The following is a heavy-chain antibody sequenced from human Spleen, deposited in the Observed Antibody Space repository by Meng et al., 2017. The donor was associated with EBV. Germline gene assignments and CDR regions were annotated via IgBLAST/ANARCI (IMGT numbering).Heavy chain of an antibody. CDR3: ARDQGAFYDSSGWSFNY. V-gene: IGHV4-30-4*01. CDR1: GGSISSDDYY. Sequence: QVPPQEAGPGPVKPSPTLSLTCAVPGGSISSDDYYWSWIRQPPGKGLEWIGYIHYSGRTYHNPSLKSRVTISVDTSKNQFSLKLGSVTAADTAVYYCARDQGAFYDSSGWSFNYWGQGTLVTVSS. CDR2: IHYSGRT. J-gene: IGHJ4*02. D-gene: IGHD3-22*01.